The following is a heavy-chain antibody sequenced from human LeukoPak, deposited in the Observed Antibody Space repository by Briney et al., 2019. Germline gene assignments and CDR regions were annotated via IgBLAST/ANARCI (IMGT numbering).Heavy chain of an antibody. D-gene: IGHD4-11*01. CDR3: ARGPDSNYVDY. V-gene: IGHV1-2*02. CDR1: GGTFSSYA. Sequence: ASVKVSCKASGGTFSSYAISWVRQAPGQGLEWMGWINPNSGGTNYAQKFQGRVTMTRDTSISTAYMELSRLRSDDTAVYYCARGPDSNYVDYWGQGTLVTVSS. J-gene: IGHJ4*02. CDR2: INPNSGGT.